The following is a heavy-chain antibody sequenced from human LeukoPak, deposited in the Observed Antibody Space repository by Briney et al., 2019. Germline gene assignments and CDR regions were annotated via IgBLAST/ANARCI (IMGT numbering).Heavy chain of an antibody. Sequence: PSETLSLTCAVSGGSISTNNWWGWVRQPPGKGLEWIGEIYHNGNTNYNPSLKSRLTISVDKSKDQLSLNLSSVTAADTAVYYCARGPSVAAHLDYWGQGTLVTVTS. J-gene: IGHJ4*02. V-gene: IGHV4-4*02. D-gene: IGHD5-12*01. CDR3: ARGPSVAAHLDY. CDR1: GGSISTNNW. CDR2: IYHNGNT.